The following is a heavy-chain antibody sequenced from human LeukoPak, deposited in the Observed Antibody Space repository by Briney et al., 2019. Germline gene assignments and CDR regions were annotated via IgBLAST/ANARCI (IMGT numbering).Heavy chain of an antibody. CDR2: ISYDGSNK. V-gene: IGHV3-30-3*01. Sequence: PGGSLRLSCAASGFTFRSYAIHWVRQAPGKGLEWVAVISYDGSNKYYADSVKGRFTISRDNSKNTLYLQMNSLRAEDTAVYYCARDLYTHYYFDYWGQGTLVTVSS. D-gene: IGHD2-2*02. J-gene: IGHJ4*02. CDR1: GFTFRSYA. CDR3: ARDLYTHYYFDY.